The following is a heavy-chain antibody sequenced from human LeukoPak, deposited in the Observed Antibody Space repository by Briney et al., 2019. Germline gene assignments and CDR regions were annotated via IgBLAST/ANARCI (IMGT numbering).Heavy chain of an antibody. CDR3: ARSPQGYYFDY. J-gene: IGHJ4*02. Sequence: SETLSLTCTVSGGSISSYYWSWIRQPPGKGLGWIGYIYYSGSTNYNPSLKSRVTISVDTSKNQFSLKLSSVTAADTAVYYCARSPQGYYFDYWGQGTLVTVSS. V-gene: IGHV4-59*01. CDR1: GGSISSYY. CDR2: IYYSGST.